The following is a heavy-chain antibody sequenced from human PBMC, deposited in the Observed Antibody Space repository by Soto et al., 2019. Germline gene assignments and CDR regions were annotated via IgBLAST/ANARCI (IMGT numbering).Heavy chain of an antibody. V-gene: IGHV1-69*01. J-gene: IGHJ6*02. CDR1: RVAFSKFI. Sequence: QAQLEQSGGEVKKPGPSVKVSCKASRVAFSKFIVTWVRHAPGLGLEWVGGIIPIFGTANYSQKFQGRVTITADESTSTSYMEVNNLRSEDTAVYYCAKVRYSSPMGYYYGMDVWGQGTTVTVSS. D-gene: IGHD6-19*01. CDR3: AKVRYSSPMGYYYGMDV. CDR2: IIPIFGTA.